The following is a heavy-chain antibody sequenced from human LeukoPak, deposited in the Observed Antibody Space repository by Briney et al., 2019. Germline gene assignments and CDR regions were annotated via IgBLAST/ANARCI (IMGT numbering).Heavy chain of an antibody. CDR1: GFTFSDYY. J-gene: IGHJ4*02. Sequence: GGSLRLSCAASGFTFSDYYMSWIRQAPGKGLEWVSYISSSGSTIYYADSVKGRFTISRDNAKNSLYLQMNSLRAEDTAVYYCARAVTYHYDSSGYPLWGQGTLVTVSS. V-gene: IGHV3-11*01. CDR3: ARAVTYHYDSSGYPL. D-gene: IGHD3-22*01. CDR2: ISSSGSTI.